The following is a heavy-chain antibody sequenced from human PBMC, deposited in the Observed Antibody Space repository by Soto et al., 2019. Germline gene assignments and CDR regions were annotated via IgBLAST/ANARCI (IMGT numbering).Heavy chain of an antibody. V-gene: IGHV3-15*01. D-gene: IGHD3-10*01. Sequence: GGSLRLSCAASGFTVNNAWMSWIRQTPGKGLEWVGRVKSKTEGETTDYAAPVKGRFTISRDDSKDTLYLQMNSLKTEDTAVYYRNTAQYGGFDSWGQGTLVTVSS. CDR1: GFTVNNAW. CDR2: VKSKTEGETT. CDR3: NTAQYGGFDS. J-gene: IGHJ4*02.